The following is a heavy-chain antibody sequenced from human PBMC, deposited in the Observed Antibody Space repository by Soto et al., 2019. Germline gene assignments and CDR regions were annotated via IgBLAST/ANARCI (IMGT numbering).Heavy chain of an antibody. CDR3: ARDWNGDKYFDF. V-gene: IGHV6-1*01. CDR1: GDSVSSDITS. CDR2: TYYRSRWFH. D-gene: IGHD4-17*01. J-gene: IGHJ4*02. Sequence: SQTLSLTCAISGDSVSSDITSWNWIRQSPSRGLEWLGRTYYRSRWFHDYADSVKSRITINADTSKNQFSLELKSMTPEDTAVYYCARDWNGDKYFDFWDQGSLVTVSS.